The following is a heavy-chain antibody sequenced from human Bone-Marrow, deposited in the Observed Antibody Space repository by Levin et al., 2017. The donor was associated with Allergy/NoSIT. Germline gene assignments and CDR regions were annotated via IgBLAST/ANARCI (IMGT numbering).Heavy chain of an antibody. CDR2: VTDGGATT. CDR3: AKAGGGYYFDL. CDR1: GFTVSIYA. J-gene: IGHJ4*02. V-gene: IGHV3-23*01. D-gene: IGHD5-24*01. Sequence: GESLKISCAASGFTVSIYAMNWVRQAPGKGLEWVSAVTDGGATTYYADSVKGRFTISTDNSKNTVYLQMSTLRAEDTAVYFCAKAGGGYYFDLWGQGTLVTVSS.